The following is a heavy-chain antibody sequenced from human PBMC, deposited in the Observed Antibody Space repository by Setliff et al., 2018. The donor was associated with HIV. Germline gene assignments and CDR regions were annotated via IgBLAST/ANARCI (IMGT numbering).Heavy chain of an antibody. CDR1: GGSIRSGGYY. CDR2: IHYSGST. J-gene: IGHJ4*02. CDR3: ARMVVSTSYYFDY. V-gene: IGHV4-31*03. Sequence: SETLSLTCTVSGGSIRSGGYYWSWIRQHPGKGPEWIAYIHYSGSTYYNPSLKSRVIISVDTSKNQFSLKMSSVTAANTAVYYCARMVVSTSYYFDYWGQGALVTVSS. D-gene: IGHD5-12*01.